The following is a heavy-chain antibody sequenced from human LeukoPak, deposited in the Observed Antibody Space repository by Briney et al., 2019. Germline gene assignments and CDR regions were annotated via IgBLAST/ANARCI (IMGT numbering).Heavy chain of an antibody. D-gene: IGHD1-26*01. Sequence: ASVKVSCKASGYIFTAYYIHWVRQAPGQGLEWMGWINPNSGGTNYAQKFQGRVTMTRDTSISTAYMELSRLRSDDTAVYYCARDPGSYGTLDYWGQGTLVTVSS. V-gene: IGHV1-2*02. CDR2: INPNSGGT. J-gene: IGHJ4*02. CDR3: ARDPGSYGTLDY. CDR1: GYIFTAYY.